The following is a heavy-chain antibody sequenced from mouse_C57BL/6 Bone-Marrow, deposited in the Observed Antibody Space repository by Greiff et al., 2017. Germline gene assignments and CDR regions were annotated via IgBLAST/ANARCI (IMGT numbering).Heavy chain of an antibody. CDR1: GYTFTSYW. J-gene: IGHJ2*01. Sequence: QVQLQQPGAELVKPGASVKLSCKASGYTFTSYWMHWVKQRPGQGLEWIGMIHPNSGSTNYNEKFKSKATLTVDKSSSTAYMQLSSLTSEDSAVXYCARKAIYYDYDGDYWGQGTTLTVSS. V-gene: IGHV1-64*01. CDR3: ARKAIYYDYDGDY. D-gene: IGHD2-4*01. CDR2: IHPNSGST.